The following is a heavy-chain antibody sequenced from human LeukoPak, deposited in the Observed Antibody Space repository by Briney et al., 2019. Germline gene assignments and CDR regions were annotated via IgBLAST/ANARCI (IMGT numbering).Heavy chain of an antibody. Sequence: SETLSLTCTVSGGSISSGDYYWSWIRQPPGKGLEWIGYIYYSGSTNYNPSLKSRVTISVDTSKNQFSLKLSSVTAADTAVYYCARAYYDFWSGYSHGYYMDVWGKGTTVTVSS. D-gene: IGHD3-3*01. CDR2: IYYSGST. J-gene: IGHJ6*03. CDR1: GGSISSGDYY. CDR3: ARAYYDFWSGYSHGYYMDV. V-gene: IGHV4-61*08.